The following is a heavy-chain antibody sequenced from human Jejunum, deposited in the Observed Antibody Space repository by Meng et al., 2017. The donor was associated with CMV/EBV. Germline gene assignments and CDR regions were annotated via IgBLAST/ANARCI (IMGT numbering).Heavy chain of an antibody. CDR3: ARVGGNYYYYGMDV. V-gene: IGHV3-20*03. D-gene: IGHD3-16*01. CDR1: GFTFDDYG. J-gene: IGHJ6*02. Sequence: GFTFDDYGLSWVRQVPGKGLEWVSGVNWNGDNTGYAGSVRGRFTISRDSAKNCTYLQMNSLRVEDTALYYCARVGGNYYYYGMDVWGQGTTVTVSS. CDR2: VNWNGDNT.